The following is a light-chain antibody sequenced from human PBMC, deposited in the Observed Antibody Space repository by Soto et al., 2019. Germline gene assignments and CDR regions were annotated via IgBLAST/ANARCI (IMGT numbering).Light chain of an antibody. Sequence: EVVMTQSPATLSVSPGERATLSCRASQSVSSNLAWYQQKPGLAPRLLIYGASTRATGVPARFSGSGSGTELTLTISSLQSEDVAVYYCQQYNTWPPIFTFGPGTKVDIK. V-gene: IGKV3-15*01. CDR2: GAS. CDR3: QQYNTWPPIFT. CDR1: QSVSSN. J-gene: IGKJ3*01.